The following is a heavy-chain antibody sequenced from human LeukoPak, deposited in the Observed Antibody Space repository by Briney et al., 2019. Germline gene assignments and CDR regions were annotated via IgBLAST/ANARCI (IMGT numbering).Heavy chain of an antibody. V-gene: IGHV1-69*13. CDR3: ARGRMAGTYVFDS. D-gene: IGHD6-19*01. J-gene: IGHJ4*02. CDR1: GDTFSSYA. CDR2: IIPIFGTA. Sequence: ASVKVSCKASGDTFSSYAISWVRQAPGQGLEWMGGIIPIFGTANYAQKFQGRVTITADESTSTAYMEPSSLRSEDTAVYYCARGRMAGTYVFDSWGQGTLVTVSS.